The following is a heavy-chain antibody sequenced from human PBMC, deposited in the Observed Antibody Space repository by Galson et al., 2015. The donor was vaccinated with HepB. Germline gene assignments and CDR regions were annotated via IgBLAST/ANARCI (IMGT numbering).Heavy chain of an antibody. Sequence: SETLSLTCTVYGGSFSDDYWSWIRQPPGKGLEWIGEINHSGSTNFNPSLKSRVTISVDTSKNQFSLKLSSVTAADTAVYYCACALVNDAFNIWGQGTMVTVSS. CDR3: ACALVNDAFNI. CDR2: INHSGST. J-gene: IGHJ3*02. D-gene: IGHD2-21*01. V-gene: IGHV4-34*01. CDR1: GGSFSDDY.